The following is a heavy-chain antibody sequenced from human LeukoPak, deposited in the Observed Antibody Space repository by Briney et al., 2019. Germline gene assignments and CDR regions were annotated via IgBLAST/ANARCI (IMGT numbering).Heavy chain of an antibody. Sequence: GSLQLSCAASGFTFSTYCMHWVRQAPGKGPMWVSRICPDGTVTNYADSVKARFIISRDNARNTVYLQMNSLRVEDTAVYYCVRDFRSADYWGQGTLVTVSS. V-gene: IGHV3-74*01. CDR1: GFTFSTYC. CDR3: VRDFRSADY. J-gene: IGHJ4*02. CDR2: ICPDGTVT.